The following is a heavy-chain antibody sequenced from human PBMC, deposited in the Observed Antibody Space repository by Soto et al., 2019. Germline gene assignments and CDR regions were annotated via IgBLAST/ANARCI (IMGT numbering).Heavy chain of an antibody. J-gene: IGHJ6*02. CDR2: ISSSSSTI. D-gene: IGHD1-20*01. Sequence: GGSLRLSCAASGFPFSIYSMNLVRQSPGKGLEWVSYISSSSSTIYYADSVKGRFTISRDNAKNSLYLQMNSLRDEDTAVYYCARDREGVTEQNYGMDVWGQGTTVTVFS. CDR3: ARDREGVTEQNYGMDV. CDR1: GFPFSIYS. V-gene: IGHV3-48*02.